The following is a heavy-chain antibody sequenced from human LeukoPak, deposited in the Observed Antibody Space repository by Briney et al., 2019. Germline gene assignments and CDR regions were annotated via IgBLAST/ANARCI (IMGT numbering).Heavy chain of an antibody. D-gene: IGHD6-19*01. CDR1: GGSISSY. V-gene: IGHV4-59*08. CDR2: IYYSGST. J-gene: IGHJ4*02. CDR3: ARHATSYSSGWDLDY. Sequence: SETLSLTCTVSGGSISSYWSWIRQPPGKGLEWIGYIYYSGSTNYNPSLKSRVTISVDTSKNQFSLKLSSVTAADTAVYYCARHATSYSSGWDLDYWGQGTLVTVSS.